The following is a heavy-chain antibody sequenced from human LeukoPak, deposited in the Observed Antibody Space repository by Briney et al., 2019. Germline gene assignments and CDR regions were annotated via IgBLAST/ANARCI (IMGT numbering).Heavy chain of an antibody. CDR1: GFTFSSSA. Sequence: GRSLRLSCAASGFTFSSSAMSWVRQAPGKGLEWVSTISDSAGSTYYADSVKGRFTVSRDNSKNTLYLQMNSLRAEDTAVYYCAKPPGIAAAGTGRGYYFDYWGQGTLVTVSS. V-gene: IGHV3-23*01. J-gene: IGHJ4*02. CDR3: AKPPGIAAAGTGRGYYFDY. D-gene: IGHD6-13*01. CDR2: ISDSAGST.